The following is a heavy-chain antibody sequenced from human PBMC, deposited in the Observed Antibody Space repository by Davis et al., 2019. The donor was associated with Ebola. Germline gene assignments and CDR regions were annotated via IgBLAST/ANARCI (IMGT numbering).Heavy chain of an antibody. CDR2: ISSSSSYT. CDR1: GFTFSDYY. Sequence: GESLKISCAASGFTFSDYYMSWIRQAPGKGLEWVSYISSSSSYTNYADSVKGRFTISRDNAKNSLYLQMNSLRAEDTAVYYCARRPMTTVTYFDYWGQGTLVTVSS. CDR3: ARRPMTTVTYFDY. V-gene: IGHV3-11*06. D-gene: IGHD4-17*01. J-gene: IGHJ4*02.